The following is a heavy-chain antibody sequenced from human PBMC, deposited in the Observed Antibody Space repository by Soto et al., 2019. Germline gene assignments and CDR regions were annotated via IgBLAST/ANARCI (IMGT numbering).Heavy chain of an antibody. J-gene: IGHJ4*02. CDR3: ARDRGDYDFWSGTGGYFDF. CDR1: GGSINSGGYY. V-gene: IGHV4-31*03. D-gene: IGHD3-3*01. Sequence: QVQLQESGPGLVKPSQSLSLTCSVSGGSINSGGYYWSWIRQHPGKGLEWIGSIFYSGSTYYNPSLKSRVTISVDMSKNQFSLKLKSVTVADTAVYYCARDRGDYDFWSGTGGYFDFWGQGTLVTVSS. CDR2: IFYSGST.